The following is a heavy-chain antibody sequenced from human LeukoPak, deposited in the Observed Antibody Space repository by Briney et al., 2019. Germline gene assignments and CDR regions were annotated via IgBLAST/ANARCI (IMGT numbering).Heavy chain of an antibody. Sequence: SETLSLTCAVYGGSFSGYYWSWIRQPPGKGLEWIGEINHSGSTNYNPSLKSRVTISVDTSKNQFSLKLSSVTAADTAVYYCARGIRGSGFKNYYYYMDVWGKGTTVTVSS. CDR2: INHSGST. D-gene: IGHD3-22*01. V-gene: IGHV4-34*01. J-gene: IGHJ6*03. CDR1: GGSFSGYY. CDR3: ARGIRGSGFKNYYYYMDV.